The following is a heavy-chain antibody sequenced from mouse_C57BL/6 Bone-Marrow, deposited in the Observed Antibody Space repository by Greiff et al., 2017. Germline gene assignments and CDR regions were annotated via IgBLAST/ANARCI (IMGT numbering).Heavy chain of an antibody. V-gene: IGHV1-69*01. CDR2: IDPSDSYT. Sequence: VQLQQPGAELVMPGASVKLSCKASGYTFTSYWMHWVKQRPGQGLEWIGEIDPSDSYTNYNQKFKGKSTLTVDKSSSTAYMQLSSLTSEDSAVYYCAKSAYSNPDDWGQGTTLTVSS. CDR1: GYTFTSYW. D-gene: IGHD2-5*01. J-gene: IGHJ2*01. CDR3: AKSAYSNPDD.